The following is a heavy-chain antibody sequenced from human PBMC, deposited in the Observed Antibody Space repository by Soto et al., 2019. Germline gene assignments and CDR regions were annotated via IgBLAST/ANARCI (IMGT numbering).Heavy chain of an antibody. CDR3: AKDKYHYQY. CDR1: GFTFSNYG. CDR2: IWYDGSRK. Sequence: PGGSLRLSCAASGFTFSNYGMHWVRQAPDKGLEWVAVIWYDGSRKYYADSVKGRFTISRDDSKNTLYLQMNSLRAEDTAVYYCAKDKYHYQYWGQGTLVTVSS. V-gene: IGHV3-33*06. J-gene: IGHJ4*02. D-gene: IGHD3-10*01.